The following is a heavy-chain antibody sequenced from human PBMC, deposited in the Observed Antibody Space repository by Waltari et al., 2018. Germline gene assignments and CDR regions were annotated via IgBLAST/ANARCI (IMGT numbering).Heavy chain of an antibody. V-gene: IGHV4-34*01. Sequence: QVQLQQWGAGLLKPSETLSLTCAVYGGSFSGYYWSWTRQPPGKGLEWIGEINHSGSTNYNPSLKSRVTISVDTSKNQFSLKLSSVTAADTAVYYCARVRAARPNANYYYYYMDVWGKGTTVTVSS. J-gene: IGHJ6*03. CDR1: GGSFSGYY. CDR3: ARVRAARPNANYYYYYMDV. D-gene: IGHD6-6*01. CDR2: INHSGST.